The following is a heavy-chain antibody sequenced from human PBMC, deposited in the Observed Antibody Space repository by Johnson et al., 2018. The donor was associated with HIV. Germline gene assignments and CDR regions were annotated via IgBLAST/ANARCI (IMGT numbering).Heavy chain of an antibody. J-gene: IGHJ3*02. CDR2: IKQDGSEK. CDR1: GFTFSSYW. Sequence: VQLVESGGGLVQPGGSLRLSCAASGFTFSSYWMSWVRQAPGKGLEWVANIKQDGSEKYYVDSVKGRFTISRDNDKNSLYMQMNSLTAEDTAVYYCAREAPQPSDAYDIWGQGTMVTVSS. CDR3: AREAPQPSDAYDI. V-gene: IGHV3-7*01. D-gene: IGHD5-18*01.